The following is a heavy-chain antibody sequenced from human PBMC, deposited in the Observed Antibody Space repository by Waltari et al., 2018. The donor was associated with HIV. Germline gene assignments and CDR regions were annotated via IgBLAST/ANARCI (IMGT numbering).Heavy chain of an antibody. CDR3: AREYFYESSGYYYRSTFDY. V-gene: IGHV3-7*01. CDR1: ALPFTCHW. CDR2: KKQDGSET. D-gene: IGHD3-22*01. J-gene: IGHJ4*02. Sequence: QLVEHGGGFVPPAESLRLSCVASALPFTCHWISLFLQAPRKGLEWVANKKQDGSETYYVDSVKGRFTISRDNAKTSLYLQMNSLRAEDTAVYFCAREYFYESSGYYYRSTFDYWGQGTLVTVSS.